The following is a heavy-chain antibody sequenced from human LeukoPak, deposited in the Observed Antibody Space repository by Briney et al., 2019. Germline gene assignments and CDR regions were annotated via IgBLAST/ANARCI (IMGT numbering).Heavy chain of an antibody. CDR3: TRWSGWGNHYYYFMDV. J-gene: IGHJ6*03. Sequence: PGGSLRLSCAASGFTFSSYWMSWVRQAPGKGLEWVANIKQDGSEKYYVDSVKGRFTISRDNAKNSLYLQMNSLKLEDTAVYHCTRWSGWGNHYYYFMDVWGKGTTVTISS. CDR1: GFTFSSYW. D-gene: IGHD6-19*01. V-gene: IGHV3-7*03. CDR2: IKQDGSEK.